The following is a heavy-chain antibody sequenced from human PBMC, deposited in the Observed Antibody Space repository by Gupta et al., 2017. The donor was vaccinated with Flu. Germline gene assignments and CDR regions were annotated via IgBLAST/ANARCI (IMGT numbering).Heavy chain of an antibody. Sequence: TFSSYGMSWVRQAPGKGLEWVSSISGSGGDTYYADSVKGRFTISRDNSKSTLYLQMNSLRAEDTAVFYCAKGPFYFEYWGRGILVTVSS. CDR3: AKGPFYFEY. V-gene: IGHV3-23*01. CDR1: TFSSYG. J-gene: IGHJ4*02. CDR2: ISGSGGDT.